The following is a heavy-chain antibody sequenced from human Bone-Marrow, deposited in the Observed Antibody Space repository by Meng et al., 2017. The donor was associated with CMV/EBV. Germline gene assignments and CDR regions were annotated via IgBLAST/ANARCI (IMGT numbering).Heavy chain of an antibody. CDR2: ISSSGSTI. CDR3: ARILYCSSTSCYTDHYYGMDV. CDR1: GFTFSDYY. D-gene: IGHD2-2*02. V-gene: IGHV3-11*01. J-gene: IGHJ6*02. Sequence: GESLKISCAASGFTFSDYYMSWIRQAPGKGLEWVSYISSSGSTIYYADSVKGRFTISRDNAKNSLYLQMNSLRAEDTDVYYCARILYCSSTSCYTDHYYGMDVWGQGTTVTVSS.